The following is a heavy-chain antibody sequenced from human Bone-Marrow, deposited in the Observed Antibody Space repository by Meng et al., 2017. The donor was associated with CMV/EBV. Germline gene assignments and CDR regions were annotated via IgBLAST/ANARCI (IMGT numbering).Heavy chain of an antibody. Sequence: SLKISCTVSGGSISSGDYYWSWIRQPPGKGLEWIGYIYYSGSTYYNPSLKSRVTISVDTSKIQFSLKLSSVTAADTAVYYCARLRWPNYGMDVWGQGTTVTVSS. CDR2: IYYSGST. CDR1: GGSISSGDYY. V-gene: IGHV4-30-4*08. D-gene: IGHD4-23*01. J-gene: IGHJ6*01. CDR3: ARLRWPNYGMDV.